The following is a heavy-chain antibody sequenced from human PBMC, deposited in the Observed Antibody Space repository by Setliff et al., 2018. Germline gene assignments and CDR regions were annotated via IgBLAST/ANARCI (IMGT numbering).Heavy chain of an antibody. CDR1: GYALTDSV. D-gene: IGHD3-22*01. CDR2: ISGYSGNT. CDR3: ARINFYVSSGYYYAPDY. J-gene: IGHJ4*02. Sequence: GASVKVSCKASGYALTDSVVSWVRQAPGQGLEWVGWISGYSGNTYYAQRLQGRVTVTTDTSTGTAYMELGSLTSDDTAIYYCARINFYVSSGYYYAPDYWGPGTLVTVSS. V-gene: IGHV1-18*01.